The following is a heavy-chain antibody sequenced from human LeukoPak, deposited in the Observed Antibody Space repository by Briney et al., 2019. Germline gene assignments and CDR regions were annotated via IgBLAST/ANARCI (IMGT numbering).Heavy chain of an antibody. CDR3: ARDLRAPAEDYSYYYMDV. J-gene: IGHJ6*03. V-gene: IGHV3-23*01. CDR1: GFTFSSYA. D-gene: IGHD2-2*01. Sequence: QPGGSLRLSCAASGFTFSSYAMSWVRQAPGKGLEWVSAISGSGGSTYYADSVKGRFTISRDNAKNSLYLQMNSLRAEDTAVYYCARDLRAPAEDYSYYYMDVWGKGTTVTVSS. CDR2: ISGSGGST.